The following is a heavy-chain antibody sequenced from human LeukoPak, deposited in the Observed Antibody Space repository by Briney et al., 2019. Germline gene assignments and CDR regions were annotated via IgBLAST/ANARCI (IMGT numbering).Heavy chain of an antibody. Sequence: GGSLRLSCAASGFTFSSYWMHWVRQAPGKGLVWVSRINSDGSSTSYADSVKGRFTISRDNAKNTLYLQMNGLRAEDTAVYYCARDRVFCGGDCYSGAFDIWGQGTMVTVSS. D-gene: IGHD2-21*02. CDR1: GFTFSSYW. CDR3: ARDRVFCGGDCYSGAFDI. V-gene: IGHV3-74*01. J-gene: IGHJ3*02. CDR2: INSDGSST.